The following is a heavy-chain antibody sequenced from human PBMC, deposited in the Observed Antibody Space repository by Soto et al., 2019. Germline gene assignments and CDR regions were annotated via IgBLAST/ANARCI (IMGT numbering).Heavy chain of an antibody. CDR3: ARDILELPLIFDY. CDR2: ISSSSSYI. J-gene: IGHJ4*02. Sequence: GGSLRLSCAASGFTFSSYSMNWVRQAPGKGLEWVSSISSSSSYIYYADSVKGRFTISRDNAKNSLYLQMNSLRAEDTAVYYCARDILELPLIFDYWGQGTLVTVSS. V-gene: IGHV3-21*01. D-gene: IGHD1-7*01. CDR1: GFTFSSYS.